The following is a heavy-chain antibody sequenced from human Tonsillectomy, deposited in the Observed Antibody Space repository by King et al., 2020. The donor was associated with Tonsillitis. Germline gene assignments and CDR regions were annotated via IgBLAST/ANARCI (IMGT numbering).Heavy chain of an antibody. V-gene: IGHV3-53*04. CDR2: IYNGGST. J-gene: IGHJ6*02. D-gene: IGHD1-26*01. CDR1: GFTVSNNY. CDR3: ASGAAYYYYGMDV. Sequence: QLVQSGGGLVQPWGSLRLSCAASGFTVSNNYMSWVRQAPGKGLEWVSVIYNGGSTYYADSVKGRFTISRHNSKNTLYLQMNSLRAEDTAVYYCASGAAYYYYGMDVWGQGTTVTVSS.